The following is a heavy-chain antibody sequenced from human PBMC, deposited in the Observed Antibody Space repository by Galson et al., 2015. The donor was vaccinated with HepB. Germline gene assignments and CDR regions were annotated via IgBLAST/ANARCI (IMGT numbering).Heavy chain of an antibody. CDR1: GYSFTSYW. V-gene: IGHV5-10-1*01. CDR2: IDPSDSYT. D-gene: IGHD2-2*01. Sequence: QSGAEVKKPGESLRISCKGSGYSFTSYWISWVRQMPGKGLEWMGRIDPSDSYTNYSPSFQGHVTISADKSISTAYLQWSSLKASDTAMYYCARQDIVVVPAAIQYGMDVWGQGTTVTVSS. CDR3: ARQDIVVVPAAIQYGMDV. J-gene: IGHJ6*02.